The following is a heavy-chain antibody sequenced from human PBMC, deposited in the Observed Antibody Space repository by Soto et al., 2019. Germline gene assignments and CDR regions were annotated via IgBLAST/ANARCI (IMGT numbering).Heavy chain of an antibody. CDR3: ARGPGYDFDY. CDR2: LSSNGGST. J-gene: IGHJ4*02. V-gene: IGHV3-64*01. Sequence: EVPLVESGGGLVQPGGSLRLSCAASGFTFSSYAMHWVRQATGKGLEYVSALSSNGGSTYYANSVKGRVTISRDNSVSTLYLQMGSLRAEDMAVYYCARGPGYDFDYWGQGTLVTVSS. CDR1: GFTFSSYA. D-gene: IGHD5-18*01.